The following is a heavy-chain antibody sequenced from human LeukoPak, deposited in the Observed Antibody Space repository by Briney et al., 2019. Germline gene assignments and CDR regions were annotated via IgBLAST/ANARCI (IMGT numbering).Heavy chain of an antibody. CDR2: IIPIFGAT. CDR1: GGTVSSPG. D-gene: IGHD3-22*01. V-gene: IGHV1-69*05. J-gene: IGHJ4*02. Sequence: PVEVSCKAFGGTVSSPGFSWVGQAPGQGLEWMGGIIPIFGATNYAEKFQGRVTITTDDSTSTGYMELSSLTSEDTAVYYCARRWPHSSGYYLFDYWGQGTLVTVSS. CDR3: ARRWPHSSGYYLFDY.